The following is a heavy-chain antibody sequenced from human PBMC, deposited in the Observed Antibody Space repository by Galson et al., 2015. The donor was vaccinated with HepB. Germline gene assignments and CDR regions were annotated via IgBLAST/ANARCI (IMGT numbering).Heavy chain of an antibody. J-gene: IGHJ5*02. CDR3: ARSASYCGGDCSPPWDNWFDP. CDR2: ISAYNGNA. D-gene: IGHD2-21*02. Sequence: QSGAEVKKPGASVKVSCKASGYTFTSYGISWVRQAPGQGLEWMGWISAYNGNANYAQKLQGRVTMTTDTSTSTAYMELRSLRSDDTAVYYCARSASYCGGDCSPPWDNWFDPWGQGTLVTVSS. CDR1: GYTFTSYG. V-gene: IGHV1-18*01.